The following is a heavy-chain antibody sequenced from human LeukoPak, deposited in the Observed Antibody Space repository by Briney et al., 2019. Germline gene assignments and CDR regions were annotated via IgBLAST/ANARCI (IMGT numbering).Heavy chain of an antibody. Sequence: GGSLRLSCAASGFTVSSNYMSWVRQAPGKGLEWVSVIYSGGSTYYADSVKGRFTISRDNAKNSLYLQMNSLRAEDTAVYYCARESYYGSGSYSDYWGQGTLVTVSS. V-gene: IGHV3-66*01. D-gene: IGHD3-10*01. J-gene: IGHJ4*02. CDR3: ARESYYGSGSYSDY. CDR1: GFTVSSNY. CDR2: IYSGGST.